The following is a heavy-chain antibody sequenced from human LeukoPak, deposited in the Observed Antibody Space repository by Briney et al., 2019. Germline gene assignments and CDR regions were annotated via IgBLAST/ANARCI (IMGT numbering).Heavy chain of an antibody. CDR2: IYYTRTT. J-gene: IGHJ3*02. D-gene: IGHD4-17*01. Sequence: PSETLSLTCTVSGDSLNGYYWTWIRQPPGKGLEWIGYIYYTRTTNYNPSLKSRVTISKDTSKNQFSLKLRSVTAADTAVYYCARDLVTVAKGFDIWGQGTMVSVSS. CDR1: GDSLNGYY. V-gene: IGHV4-59*01. CDR3: ARDLVTVAKGFDI.